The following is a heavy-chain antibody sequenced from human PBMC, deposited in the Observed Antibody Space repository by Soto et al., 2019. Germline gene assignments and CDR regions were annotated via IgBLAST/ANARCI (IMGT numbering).Heavy chain of an antibody. CDR1: GFTFEKYW. J-gene: IGHJ4*02. Sequence: DVHLLESGGALVQPGVSLRLSCAASGFTFEKYWMTWARQAPGKGLELVANIKEDGSDKTYVDSVKGRFTVSRDNTKDFLFLQMNSLRDEDTAVYYCARGRSTDYWGQGTLVIVSS. CDR3: ARGRSTDY. CDR2: IKEDGSDK. V-gene: IGHV3-7*01.